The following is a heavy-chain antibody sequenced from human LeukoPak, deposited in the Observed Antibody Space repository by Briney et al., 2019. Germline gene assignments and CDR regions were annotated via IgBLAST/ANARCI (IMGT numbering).Heavy chain of an antibody. J-gene: IGHJ4*02. D-gene: IGHD3-22*01. CDR3: AREPSSGNYYDH. CDR2: IYSDGST. V-gene: IGHV3-53*05. Sequence: PGGSLRLSCAASGFTVSSNYMSWVRQAPGKGLEWVSVIYSDGSTYYADSVKGRFTISRDNSKNTLFLQMNSLRVEDTALYYCAREPSSGNYYDHWGQGTLVTVSS. CDR1: GFTVSSNY.